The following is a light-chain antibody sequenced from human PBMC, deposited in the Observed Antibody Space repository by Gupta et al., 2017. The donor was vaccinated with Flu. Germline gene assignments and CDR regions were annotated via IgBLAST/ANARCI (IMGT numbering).Light chain of an antibody. Sequence: QSALTQPASVSGSPGQSITISRTGTSSDVGNYNLVSWYQQHPGKAPKLMIYEGSKRPSGVSNRFSGSKSGNTASLTISGLQAEDEADYYCCSYAGSSTFVFGGGTKLTV. CDR1: SSDVGNYNL. CDR2: EGS. CDR3: CSYAGSSTFV. V-gene: IGLV2-23*03. J-gene: IGLJ3*02.